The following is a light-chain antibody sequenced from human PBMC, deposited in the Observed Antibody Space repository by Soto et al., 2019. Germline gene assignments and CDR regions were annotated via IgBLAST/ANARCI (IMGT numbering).Light chain of an antibody. CDR2: DAS. Sequence: IVLAHSPGTLSFSPGEIATLSCRASQSVSSFLAWYQQKPGQAPRLLIYDASNRATGIPARFSGSGSGTDFTLTISSLEPEDFAVYYCQQRSNWVTFGPGTKVDIK. J-gene: IGKJ3*01. V-gene: IGKV3-11*01. CDR1: QSVSSF. CDR3: QQRSNWVT.